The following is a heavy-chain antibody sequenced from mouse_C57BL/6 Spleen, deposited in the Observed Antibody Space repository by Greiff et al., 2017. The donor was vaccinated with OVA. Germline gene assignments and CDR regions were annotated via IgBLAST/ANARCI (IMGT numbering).Heavy chain of an antibody. V-gene: IGHV1-82*01. Sequence: QVQLQQSGPELVKPGASVKISCKASGYAFSSSWMNWVKQRPGKGLEWIGRIYPGDGDTNYNGKFKGKATLTADKSSSTAYMQLSSLTSEDSAVYFCASGYDFDYWGKGTTLTVSS. CDR3: ASGYDFDY. CDR2: IYPGDGDT. D-gene: IGHD2-2*01. J-gene: IGHJ2*01. CDR1: GYAFSSSW.